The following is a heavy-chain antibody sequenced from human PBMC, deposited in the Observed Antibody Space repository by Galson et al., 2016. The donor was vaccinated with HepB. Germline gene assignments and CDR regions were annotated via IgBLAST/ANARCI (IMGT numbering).Heavy chain of an antibody. CDR3: TRDAPYTSTWSPDDAFDI. CDR2: ISYDGSNE. CDR1: RFIFSNFA. Sequence: SLRLSCAASRFIFSNFAMHWVRQAPGKGLEWVALISYDGSNEFYADSVRGRFTISRDNSKNTLYLQMNSLRVEDTAVYYCTRDAPYTSTWSPDDAFDIWGQGTMVIVSS. D-gene: IGHD6-13*01. J-gene: IGHJ3*02. V-gene: IGHV3-30*04.